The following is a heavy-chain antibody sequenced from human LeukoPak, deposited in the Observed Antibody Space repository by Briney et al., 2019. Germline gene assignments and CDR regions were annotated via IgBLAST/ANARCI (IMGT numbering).Heavy chain of an antibody. Sequence: GGSLRLSCAASGFTFSSYAMSWVRQAPGKGLEWVSAISGSGGSTYYADSVKGRFTISRDNSKNTLYLQMNSLRAEDTAVYYCAKGPIYDSSGYYLGYWGQGTLVTVSS. D-gene: IGHD3-22*01. V-gene: IGHV3-23*01. CDR3: AKGPIYDSSGYYLGY. CDR2: ISGSGGST. J-gene: IGHJ4*02. CDR1: GFTFSSYA.